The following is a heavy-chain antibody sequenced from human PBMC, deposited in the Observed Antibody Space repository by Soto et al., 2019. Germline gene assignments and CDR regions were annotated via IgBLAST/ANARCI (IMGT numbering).Heavy chain of an antibody. D-gene: IGHD3-10*01. CDR1: EFTFDNYA. CDR3: AKGRTRPLELGSFGDNAFDV. V-gene: IGHV3-9*01. J-gene: IGHJ3*01. CDR2: ISWNSGTL. Sequence: EVQLVESGGGLVQPGRSMRLSCAASEFTFDNYAMHWVRQAPGKGLEWVSGISWNSGTLVYADSVKGRFTISRDNAKNSLFLQMNSLRPEDTALYFCAKGRTRPLELGSFGDNAFDVWGQGIMVTGSS.